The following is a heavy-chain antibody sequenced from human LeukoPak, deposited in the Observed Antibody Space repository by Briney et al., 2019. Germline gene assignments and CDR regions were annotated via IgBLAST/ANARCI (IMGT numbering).Heavy chain of an antibody. CDR1: GFTFSSYA. V-gene: IGHV3-23*01. CDR3: AKGKYSSSWYFFDY. CDR2: ISGSGGST. D-gene: IGHD6-13*01. Sequence: PGGSLRLSCAASGFTFSSYAMSWVRQAPGKGLEWVSTISGSGGSTYYADSVKGRFTISRDYSKNTLYLQVNSLRAEDTAVYYCAKGKYSSSWYFFDYWGQGTLVTVSS. J-gene: IGHJ4*02.